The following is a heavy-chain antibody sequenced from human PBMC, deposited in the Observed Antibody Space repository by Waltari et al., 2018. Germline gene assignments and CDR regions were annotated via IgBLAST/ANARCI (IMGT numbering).Heavy chain of an antibody. J-gene: IGHJ4*02. CDR3: ASPQYSSSWYYFDY. Sequence: QVQLQESGPGLVKPSETLSLTCAVSGYSISSGYYWGWFRQPPGKGLEWIGSIYHSGSTYYNPSLKSRVTISVDTSKNQFSLKLSSVTAADTAVYYCASPQYSSSWYYFDYWGQGTLVTVSS. CDR1: GYSISSGYY. CDR2: IYHSGST. D-gene: IGHD6-13*01. V-gene: IGHV4-38-2*01.